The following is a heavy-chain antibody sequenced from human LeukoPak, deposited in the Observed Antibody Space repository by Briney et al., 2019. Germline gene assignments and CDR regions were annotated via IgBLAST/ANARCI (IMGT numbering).Heavy chain of an antibody. CDR1: GGSISSGGYY. Sequence: SETLSLTCTVSGGSISSGGYYWSWIRQHPGKGLEWIGYIYYSGSTYYNPSLKSRVTISVDTSKNQFSLKLSSVTAADTAVYYCARARRYCSSTSCYVGSYYYYYYGMDVWGQGTTVTVSS. CDR2: IYYSGST. V-gene: IGHV4-31*03. CDR3: ARARRYCSSTSCYVGSYYYYYYGMDV. J-gene: IGHJ6*02. D-gene: IGHD2-2*01.